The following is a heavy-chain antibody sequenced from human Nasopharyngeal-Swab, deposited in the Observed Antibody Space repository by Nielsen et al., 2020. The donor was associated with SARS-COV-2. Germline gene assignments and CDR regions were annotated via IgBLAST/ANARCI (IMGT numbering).Heavy chain of an antibody. CDR1: GGSFSSYY. J-gene: IGHJ4*02. CDR2: IYYSGST. D-gene: IGHD6-19*01. CDR3: ARFPGTSGWYHFDY. Sequence: GSLRLSCAVYGGSFSSYYWSWIRQPPGEGLEWIGYIYYSGSTNYNPSLKSRVTISVDTSNNHFSLKLSSVTAADTAVYYCARFPGTSGWYHFDYWGQGILVTVSS. V-gene: IGHV4-59*13.